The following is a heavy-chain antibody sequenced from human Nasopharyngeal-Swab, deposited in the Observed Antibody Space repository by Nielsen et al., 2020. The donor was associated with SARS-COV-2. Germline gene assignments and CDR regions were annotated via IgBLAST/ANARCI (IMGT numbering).Heavy chain of an antibody. D-gene: IGHD6-13*01. CDR1: GFTFDDYA. J-gene: IGHJ6*02. V-gene: IGHV3-9*01. CDR3: AKDMRYSSSWSFDMDV. CDR2: ISWNSGSI. Sequence: SLKISCAASGFTFDDYAMHWVRQAPGKGLEWVSGISWNSGSIGYADSVRGRFTISGDNAKNSLYLQMNSLRAEDTALYYCAKDMRYSSSWSFDMDVWGQGTTVTVSS.